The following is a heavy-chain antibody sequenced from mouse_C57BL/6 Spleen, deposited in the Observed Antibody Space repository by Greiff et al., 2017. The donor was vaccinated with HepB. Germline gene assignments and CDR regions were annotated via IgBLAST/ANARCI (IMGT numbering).Heavy chain of an antibody. CDR2: IDPEDGDT. V-gene: IGHV14-1*01. Sequence: EVKLQQSGAELVRPGASVKLSCTASGFNIKDYYMHWVKQRPEQGLEWIGRIDPEDGDTEYAPKFQGKATMTADTSSNTAYLQLSSLTSEDTAVYYCTTGYYDYDGFAYWGQGTLVTVSA. D-gene: IGHD2-4*01. CDR3: TTGYYDYDGFAY. CDR1: GFNIKDYY. J-gene: IGHJ3*01.